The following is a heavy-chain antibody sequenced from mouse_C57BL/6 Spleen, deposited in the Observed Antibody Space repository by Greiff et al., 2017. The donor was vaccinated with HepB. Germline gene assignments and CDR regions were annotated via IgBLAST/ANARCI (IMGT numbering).Heavy chain of an antibody. CDR2: IWRGGST. Sequence: VKVVESGPGLVQPSQSLSITCTVSGFSLTSYGVHWVRQSPGKGLEWLGVIWRGGSTDYNAAFMSRLSITKDNSKSQVFFKMNSLQADDTAIYYCAKNYYGSSPYAMDYWGQGTSVTVSS. CDR1: GFSLTSYG. D-gene: IGHD1-1*01. J-gene: IGHJ4*01. CDR3: AKNYYGSSPYAMDY. V-gene: IGHV2-5*01.